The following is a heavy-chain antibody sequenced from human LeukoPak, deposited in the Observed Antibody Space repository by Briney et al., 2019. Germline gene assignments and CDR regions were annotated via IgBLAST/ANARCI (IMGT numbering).Heavy chain of an antibody. J-gene: IGHJ6*02. CDR2: ISGYNGDP. Sequence: ASVKVSCKASGYTFPNYGLTWVRQAPGQGLEWMGWISGYNGDPHYAQILQGRVTMTRDISTSTAYMELRSLRSDDTAVYYCARGYFDWFYYGMDVWGQGTTVTVSS. V-gene: IGHV1-18*01. D-gene: IGHD3-9*01. CDR3: ARGYFDWFYYGMDV. CDR1: GYTFPNYG.